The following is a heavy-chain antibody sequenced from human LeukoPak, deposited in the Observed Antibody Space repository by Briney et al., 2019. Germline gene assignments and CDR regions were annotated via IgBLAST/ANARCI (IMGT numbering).Heavy chain of an antibody. CDR1: GGSISSYY. CDR3: ARGAASGDFDY. V-gene: IGHV4-59*01. Sequence: SETLSLTCTVSGGSISSYYWSWIRQPPGKGLEWIGYIYYSGSTNYNPSLKSRVTISVDTSKNQFSLKLSTVTAADTAVYYCARGAASGDFDYWGQGTLVTVSS. D-gene: IGHD2-15*01. J-gene: IGHJ4*02. CDR2: IYYSGST.